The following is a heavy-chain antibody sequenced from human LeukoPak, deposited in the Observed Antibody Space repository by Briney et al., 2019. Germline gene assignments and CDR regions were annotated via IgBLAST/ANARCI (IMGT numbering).Heavy chain of an antibody. D-gene: IGHD3-22*01. J-gene: IGHJ5*02. Sequence: ASVKDSCKDSGYTFTSYDINWVRQATGQGLGWMGWMYPNSGNTGYAQKLRSRVTMTRNTSLRTAYMELSSLRSEDTAVYYCARGYYDSSGYWFDPWGQGTLVTVSS. CDR3: ARGYYDSSGYWFDP. CDR2: MYPNSGNT. CDR1: GYTFTSYD. V-gene: IGHV1-8*01.